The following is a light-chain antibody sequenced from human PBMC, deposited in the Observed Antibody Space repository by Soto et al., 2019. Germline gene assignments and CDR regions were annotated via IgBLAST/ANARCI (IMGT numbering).Light chain of an antibody. CDR1: QSIGRF. CDR3: QQCYMGWT. CDR2: DAS. V-gene: IGKV1-5*01. J-gene: IGKJ1*01. Sequence: DIQMTQSPTTLSASVGDRVTITFRASQSIGRFLAWYQHQPGQAPKLLIYDASTLESGVPSRFSGTGSGTEFTFSITSLQPEDFGTYYCQQCYMGWTFGQGTKVDIK.